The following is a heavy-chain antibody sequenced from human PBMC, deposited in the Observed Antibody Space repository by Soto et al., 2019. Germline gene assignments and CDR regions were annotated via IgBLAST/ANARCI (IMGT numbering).Heavy chain of an antibody. CDR1: GFTFSSYA. J-gene: IGHJ6*02. CDR2: ISGSGGST. D-gene: IGHD1-20*01. Sequence: PGGSLRLSCAASGFTFSSYAMSWVRQAPGKGLEWVSAISGSGGSTYYADSVKGRFTISRDNSKNTLYLQMNSLRAEDTAVYYCAKANWNYVYYGMDVWGQGTTVTVSS. CDR3: AKANWNYVYYGMDV. V-gene: IGHV3-23*01.